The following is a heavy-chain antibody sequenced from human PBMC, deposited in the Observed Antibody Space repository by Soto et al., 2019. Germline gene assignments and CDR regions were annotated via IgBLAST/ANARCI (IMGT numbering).Heavy chain of an antibody. Sequence: RLSCAASGFTFSNYAMHWVRQAPGKGLEWVALTSYDGNNEYYTDSVKGRFTISGDNSKNTLFLQMNSPRPEDTAVYYCAKDKGVFNWATSYFDYWGQGALVTVSS. CDR1: GFTFSNYA. J-gene: IGHJ4*02. D-gene: IGHD1-1*01. V-gene: IGHV3-30*18. CDR2: TSYDGNNE. CDR3: AKDKGVFNWATSYFDY.